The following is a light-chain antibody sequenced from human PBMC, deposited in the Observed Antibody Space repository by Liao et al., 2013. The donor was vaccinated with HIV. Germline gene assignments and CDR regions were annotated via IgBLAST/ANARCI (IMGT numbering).Light chain of an antibody. Sequence: SYELTQPPSVSVAPGKTARITCGGNNIVSKSVHWYQQKPGQAPVLVIYYDRDRPSGIPERFSGSNSGNTATLTISGTQTMDEADYYCQAWDSSIYVVFGGGTKLTVL. CDR3: QAWDSSIYVV. J-gene: IGLJ2*01. CDR1: NIVSKS. V-gene: IGLV3-21*01. CDR2: YDR.